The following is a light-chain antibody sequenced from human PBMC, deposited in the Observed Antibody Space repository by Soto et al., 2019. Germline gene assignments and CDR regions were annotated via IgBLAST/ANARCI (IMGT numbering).Light chain of an antibody. CDR2: DVA. Sequence: SVLTQPRSVSGSPGQSVTISCTGTRSDVGGYNFVSWYQQHPGKAPTLMIYDVAKRPSGVPDRFSGSKSADTASLTISGLQAEDEADYYCCSYAGNRVIFGGGTKLTVL. V-gene: IGLV2-11*01. CDR1: RSDVGGYNF. J-gene: IGLJ2*01. CDR3: CSYAGNRVI.